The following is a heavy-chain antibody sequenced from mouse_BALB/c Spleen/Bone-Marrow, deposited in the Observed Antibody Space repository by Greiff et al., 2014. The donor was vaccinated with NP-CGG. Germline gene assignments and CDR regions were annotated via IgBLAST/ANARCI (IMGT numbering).Heavy chain of an antibody. V-gene: IGHV14-3*02. CDR1: GFNIKDTY. J-gene: IGHJ1*01. CDR3: ALITAATFSYWYFDV. CDR2: IDPANGYT. Sequence: DVQLVESGAELVKSGASVKLSCTASGFNIKDTYIHWMKQRPEQGLEWIGRIDPANGYTIYDPKFQGKATITADTTSNTAYLQLSSLTSEDTAVYYCALITAATFSYWYFDVWGAGTTVTVSS. D-gene: IGHD1-2*01.